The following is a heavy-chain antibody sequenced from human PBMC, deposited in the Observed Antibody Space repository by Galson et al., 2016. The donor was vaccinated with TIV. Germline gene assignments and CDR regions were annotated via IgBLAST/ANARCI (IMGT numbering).Heavy chain of an antibody. D-gene: IGHD3-10*01. CDR1: GGTFNIYA. Sequence: SVKVSCKASGGTFNIYAISWVRQAPGQGLEWMGMIIPIFGTTKYAQKFQGRVTITADESTDTAYVELNSLTSEDTAVYYCARATNYYDNWFDPWGQGTLVTVSS. J-gene: IGHJ5*02. CDR2: IIPIFGTT. CDR3: ARATNYYDNWFDP. V-gene: IGHV1-69*13.